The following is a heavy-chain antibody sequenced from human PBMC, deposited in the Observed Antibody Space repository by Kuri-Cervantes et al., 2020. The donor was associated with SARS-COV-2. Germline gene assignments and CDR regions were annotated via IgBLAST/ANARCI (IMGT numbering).Heavy chain of an antibody. D-gene: IGHD2-15*01. Sequence: GSLRLSCTVSGGSISSYYWSWIRQPPGKGLEWIGYIYYSGSTNYNPSLKSRVTISVDTSKNQFSLKLSSVTAADTAVYYCARDFTLRYCSGGSCYSPYNWFDPWGQGTLVTVSS. V-gene: IGHV4-59*12. CDR1: GGSISSYY. CDR3: ARDFTLRYCSGGSCYSPYNWFDP. CDR2: IYYSGST. J-gene: IGHJ5*02.